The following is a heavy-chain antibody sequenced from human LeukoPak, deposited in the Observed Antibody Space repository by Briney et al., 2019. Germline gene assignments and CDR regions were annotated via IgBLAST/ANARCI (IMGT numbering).Heavy chain of an antibody. D-gene: IGHD2-2*01. CDR3: ARHPHGGCSTTNCRKYYYGMDV. V-gene: IGHV5-51*01. CDR2: IYPGDSDT. Sequence: GEPLKISCQASGYSLTSYLIGWVRPMPGKGLEVMGIIYPGDSDTRYSPSFQGQVTISADKAISTAYLQWSSLKASDSAMYYCARHPHGGCSTTNCRKYYYGMDVWGQGTTVTVSS. J-gene: IGHJ6*02. CDR1: GYSLTSYL.